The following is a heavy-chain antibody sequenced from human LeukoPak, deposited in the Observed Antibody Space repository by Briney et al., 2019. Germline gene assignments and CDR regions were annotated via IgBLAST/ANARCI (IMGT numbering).Heavy chain of an antibody. V-gene: IGHV1-69*13. J-gene: IGHJ3*02. Sequence: SVKVSCKASGGTFSSYAISWVRQAPGQGLEWMGGIIPIFGTANYAQKFQGRVTITADESTSTAYMELSSLRSEDTAVYYCARDRVGATGHDAFDIWGQGTMVTVSS. CDR2: IIPIFGTA. D-gene: IGHD1-26*01. CDR1: GGTFSSYA. CDR3: ARDRVGATGHDAFDI.